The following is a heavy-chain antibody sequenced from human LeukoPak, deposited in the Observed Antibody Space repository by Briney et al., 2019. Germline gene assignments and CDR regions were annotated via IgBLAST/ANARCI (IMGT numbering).Heavy chain of an antibody. CDR2: ISGSGGNT. CDR1: GFTFSSYA. J-gene: IGHJ4*02. D-gene: IGHD5-18*01. Sequence: GGSLRLSCAASGFTFSSYAMSWVRQAPGKGLEWVSSISGSGGNTYYADSVKGRFTISRDNAKNTLYLQMNSLRVEDTAVYYCARDGSPSGYSYGYGRGFDYWGQGTLVTVSS. CDR3: ARDGSPSGYSYGYGRGFDY. V-gene: IGHV3-23*01.